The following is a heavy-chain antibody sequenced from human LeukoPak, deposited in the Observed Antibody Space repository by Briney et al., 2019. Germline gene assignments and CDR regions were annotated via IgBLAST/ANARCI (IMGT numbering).Heavy chain of an antibody. Sequence: PGGSLRLSCAASGFTVSSNYMSWVRQAPGKGLEWVSVIYSGGSTYYADSVKGRFTISRDNSKNTLYLQMNSLRAEDTAVYYCARDYSSSWILGGSWGQGTLVTVSS. CDR3: ARDYSSSWILGGS. J-gene: IGHJ5*02. CDR1: GFTVSSNY. CDR2: IYSGGST. V-gene: IGHV3-53*01. D-gene: IGHD6-13*01.